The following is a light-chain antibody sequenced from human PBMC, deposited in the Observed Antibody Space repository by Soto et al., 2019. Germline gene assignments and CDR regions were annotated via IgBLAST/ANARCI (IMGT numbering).Light chain of an antibody. CDR1: QGIAGR. Sequence: DIQMTQSPSSMSASLGDRVTITCRASQGIAGRGAWYQQKPGKAPTLLYAASSLQSGVPLRFSGSVGGTDFTLTITNLQPEDFATYYCQQGNSSTYTVGQGTKLEI. J-gene: IGKJ2*01. V-gene: IGKV1-12*01. CDR3: QQGNSSTYT. CDR2: AAS.